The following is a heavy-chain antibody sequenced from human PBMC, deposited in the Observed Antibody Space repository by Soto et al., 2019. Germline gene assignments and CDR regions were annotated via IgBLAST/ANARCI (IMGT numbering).Heavy chain of an antibody. V-gene: IGHV3-20*04. J-gene: IGHJ4*02. CDR1: GFTFDDYG. CDR2: VNWTGGRT. D-gene: IGHD1-1*01. Sequence: EVQLVESGGGVLRPGGSLRLSCAASGFTFDDYGMSWARQAPGKGLEWVSGVNWTGGRTGYADSVKGRFTISRDNAKNSLYLQMNSLRAEDTAFYYCVRGASVNVDYWGQGTLVTVSS. CDR3: VRGASVNVDY.